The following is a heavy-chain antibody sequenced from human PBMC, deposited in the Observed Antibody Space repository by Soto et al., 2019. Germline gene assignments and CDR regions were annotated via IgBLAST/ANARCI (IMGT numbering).Heavy chain of an antibody. J-gene: IGHJ2*01. CDR3: ARRCSSTRCLDL. V-gene: IGHV1-18*01. Sequence: QVQLVQSGAEVKKPGASVKVSCKASGYTFTSHGICWGRQAPGQGLEWMGWISGYNGNTNYAPNLQGRVTMTTDTCTSTVYMERRSLRSDDTAVYCCARRCSSTRCLDLWGRGTLVIVSS. D-gene: IGHD2-2*01. CDR2: ISGYNGNT. CDR1: GYTFTSHG.